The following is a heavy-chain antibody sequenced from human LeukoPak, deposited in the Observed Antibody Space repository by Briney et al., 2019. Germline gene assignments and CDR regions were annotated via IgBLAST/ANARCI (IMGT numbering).Heavy chain of an antibody. V-gene: IGHV4-59*01. CDR3: ARTHYYDSREFDY. D-gene: IGHD3-22*01. CDR2: IYYSGST. CDR1: GGSISSYH. J-gene: IGHJ4*02. Sequence: PSETLSLTCTVSGGSISSYHWSWIRQPPGKGLEWIGYIYYSGSTTYNPSLKSRVTISVDTSKNQFSLKLSSVTAADTAVYYCARTHYYDSREFDYWGQGTLVTVSS.